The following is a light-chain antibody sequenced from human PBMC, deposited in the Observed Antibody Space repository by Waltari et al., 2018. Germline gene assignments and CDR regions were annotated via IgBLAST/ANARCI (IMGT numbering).Light chain of an antibody. J-gene: IGKJ3*01. CDR2: GAS. CDR1: QSVGSH. Sequence: EIVMTQSPATLSLSPGDRATLSRRASQSVGSHLAWYQQKPGQAPRLLIYGASTRATGIPARFTGRGSRTEFTLTISSLQSEDFAVYYCQQYNNWPPNTFGPGTKVEI. CDR3: QQYNNWPPNT. V-gene: IGKV3-15*01.